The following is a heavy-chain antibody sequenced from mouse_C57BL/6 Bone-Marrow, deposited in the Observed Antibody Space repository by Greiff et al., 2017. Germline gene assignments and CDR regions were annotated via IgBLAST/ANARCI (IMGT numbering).Heavy chain of an antibody. J-gene: IGHJ2*01. D-gene: IGHD2-1*01. CDR1: GYTFTSYW. CDR3: ARSGLYYGNLYYFDY. Sequence: VQLQQPGAELVRPGSSVKLSCKASGYTFTSYWMHWVKQRPIHGLEWIGNIDPSDSETHYNQKFKDKATLTVDKSSSTAYMQLSSLTSEDSAVYYCARSGLYYGNLYYFDYWGQGTTLTVSS. CDR2: IDPSDSET. V-gene: IGHV1-52*01.